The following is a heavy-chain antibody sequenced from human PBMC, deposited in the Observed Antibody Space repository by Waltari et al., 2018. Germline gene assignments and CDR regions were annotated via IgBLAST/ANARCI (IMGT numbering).Heavy chain of an antibody. CDR3: AKDGSGWYSAGLDY. Sequence: QVQLVESGGGVVQPGRSLRLSCAASGFTFSNYGMHWVRQGPGKGVGWVAVLSYDGGNKFYADSVKGRFTISRDNSNNTLYLQMSSLRTEDTGVYYCAKDGSGWYSAGLDYWGQGTLVTVSS. CDR1: GFTFSNYG. J-gene: IGHJ4*02. CDR2: LSYDGGNK. D-gene: IGHD6-19*01. V-gene: IGHV3-30*18.